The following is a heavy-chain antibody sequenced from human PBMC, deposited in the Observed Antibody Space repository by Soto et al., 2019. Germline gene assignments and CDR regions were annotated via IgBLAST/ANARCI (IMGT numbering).Heavy chain of an antibody. D-gene: IGHD3-22*01. CDR2: FDPEDGET. V-gene: IGHV1-24*01. J-gene: IGHJ4*02. Sequence: ASVKFSCKVSGYTLTELSMHWVRQAPGKGLEWMGGFDPEDGETIYAQKFQGRVTMTEDTSTDTAYMELSSLRSEGTAVYYCATAYYYDSSGYPDYWGQGTLVTVSS. CDR1: GYTLTELS. CDR3: ATAYYYDSSGYPDY.